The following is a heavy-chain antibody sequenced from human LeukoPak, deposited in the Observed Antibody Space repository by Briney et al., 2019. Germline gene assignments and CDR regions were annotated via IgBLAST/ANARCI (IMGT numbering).Heavy chain of an antibody. CDR3: ATSKPSYGSGSYYGY. D-gene: IGHD3-10*01. J-gene: IGHJ4*02. CDR1: GGSISSYY. Sequence: SETLSLTCTVSGGSISSYYWSWIRQPPGKGLEWIGYIYYSGSTNYNPSLKSRVTISVDTSKNQFSLKLSSVTAADTAVYYCATSKPSYGSGSYYGYWGRGTLVTVSS. V-gene: IGHV4-59*08. CDR2: IYYSGST.